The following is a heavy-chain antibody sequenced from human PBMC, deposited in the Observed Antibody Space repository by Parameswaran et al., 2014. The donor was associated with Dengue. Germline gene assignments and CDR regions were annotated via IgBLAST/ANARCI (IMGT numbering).Heavy chain of an antibody. V-gene: IGHV3-33*05. CDR2: ISYDGSNK. Sequence: WIRQPPGKGLEWVAVISYDGSNKYYADSVKGRFTISRDDSKNTLYLQMNSLKTEDTAVYYCTTDLEWELLPCVYWGQGTLVTVSS. J-gene: IGHJ4*02. D-gene: IGHD1-26*01. CDR3: TTDLEWELLPCVY.